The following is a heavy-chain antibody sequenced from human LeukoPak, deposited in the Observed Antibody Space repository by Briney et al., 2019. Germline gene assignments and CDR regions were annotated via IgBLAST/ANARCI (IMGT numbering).Heavy chain of an antibody. D-gene: IGHD3-10*01. CDR3: AHEAVILLWFGEAKPIDY. CDR2: IKQDGSGK. CDR1: GFTFSSYW. J-gene: IGHJ4*02. V-gene: IGHV3-7*01. Sequence: GGSLRLSCAASGFTFSSYWMSWVRQAPGKGLEWVANIKQDGSGKYYVDSVKGRFTISRDNAKNSLYLQMNSLRAEDTAVYYCAHEAVILLWFGEAKPIDYWGQGTLATVSS.